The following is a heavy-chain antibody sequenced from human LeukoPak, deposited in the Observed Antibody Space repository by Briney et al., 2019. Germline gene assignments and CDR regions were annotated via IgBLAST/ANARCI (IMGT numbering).Heavy chain of an antibody. CDR3: ARRNDYGDYSEAY. D-gene: IGHD4-17*01. CDR1: GLTFSSHS. V-gene: IGHV3-21*01. J-gene: IGHJ4*02. Sequence: PGGSLRHSCAASGLTFSSHSRNWVRQAPAKGLEWVSSISTSSSYIYYADSVKGRFTISRDNAKNSLYLQMNSLRAEDTAVYYCARRNDYGDYSEAYWGQGTLVTVSS. CDR2: ISTSSSYI.